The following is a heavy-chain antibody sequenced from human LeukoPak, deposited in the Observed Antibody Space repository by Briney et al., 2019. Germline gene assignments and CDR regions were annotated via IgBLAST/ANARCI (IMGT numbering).Heavy chain of an antibody. CDR2: INHSGST. J-gene: IGHJ5*02. V-gene: IGHV4-34*01. CDR1: GGSFSGYY. D-gene: IGHD2-21*02. CDR3: ARGNIVVVTAKNWFDP. Sequence: SETLSLTCAVYGGSFSGYYWSWIRQPPGKGLEWIGEINHSGSTNYNPSLKSRVTISVDTSKNQFSLKLSSVTAADTAVYYCARGNIVVVTAKNWFDPWGQGTLVTVSS.